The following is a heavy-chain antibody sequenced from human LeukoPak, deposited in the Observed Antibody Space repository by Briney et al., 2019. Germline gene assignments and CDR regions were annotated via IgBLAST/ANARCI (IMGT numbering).Heavy chain of an antibody. Sequence: ASVKVSCKASGYIFTSYGITWVRQAPGQGLEWMGWIRAYNGNTNYVQKLQGRVTMTTDTSTSTAYMELRSLRSDDTAVYYCARTVTLWFGEGDYFDYWGQGTLVTVSS. CDR1: GYIFTSYG. CDR2: IRAYNGNT. J-gene: IGHJ4*02. D-gene: IGHD3-10*01. CDR3: ARTVTLWFGEGDYFDY. V-gene: IGHV1-18*01.